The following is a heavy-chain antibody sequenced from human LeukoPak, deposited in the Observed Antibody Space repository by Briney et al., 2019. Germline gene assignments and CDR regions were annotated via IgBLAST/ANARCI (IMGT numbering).Heavy chain of an antibody. CDR1: GGTFSSYA. CDR2: IIPIFGTA. V-gene: IGHV1-69*13. CDR3: ARDPSVEMATITWFDY. J-gene: IGHJ4*02. Sequence: ASVKVSCKASGGTFSSYAISWVRQAPGQGLEWMGGIIPIFGTANYAQKFQGRVTITADESTSTAYMELSSLRSEDTAVHYCARDPSVEMATITWFDYWGQGTLVTVSS. D-gene: IGHD5-24*01.